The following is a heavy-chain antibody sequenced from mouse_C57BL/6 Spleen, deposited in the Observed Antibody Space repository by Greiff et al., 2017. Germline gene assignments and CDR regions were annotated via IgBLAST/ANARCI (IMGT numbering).Heavy chain of an antibody. D-gene: IGHD2-5*01. J-gene: IGHJ4*01. CDR3: ARYSKGMDY. CDR1: GYSFTSYY. Sequence: QVQLKQSGPELVKPGASVKISCKASGYSFTSYYIHWVKQRPGQGLEWIGWIYPGSGNTKYNEKFKGKDTLTADTSSSTAYMQLSSLTSEDSAVYYCARYSKGMDYWGQGTSVTVSS. CDR2: IYPGSGNT. V-gene: IGHV1-66*01.